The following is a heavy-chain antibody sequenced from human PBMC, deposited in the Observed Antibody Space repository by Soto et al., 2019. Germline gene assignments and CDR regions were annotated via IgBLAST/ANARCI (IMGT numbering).Heavy chain of an antibody. CDR2: IYKSTTT. V-gene: IGHV4-30-4*01. CDR3: ARGRYCLAGRCFPNWFDS. D-gene: IGHD2-15*01. Sequence: SETLSLTCSVSGDSISTVDYFWAWIRQPPGQALEYIGYIYKSTTTYYNPSFESRVAISLDTSKSQFSLTVTSVIAADTAVYFCARGRYCLAGRCFPNWFDSWGRGTLVAVSS. CDR1: GDSISTVDYF. J-gene: IGHJ5*01.